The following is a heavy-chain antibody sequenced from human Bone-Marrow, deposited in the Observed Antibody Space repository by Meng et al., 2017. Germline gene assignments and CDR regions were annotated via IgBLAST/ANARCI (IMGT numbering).Heavy chain of an antibody. D-gene: IGHD2-15*01. Sequence: SQTRSLTGAVSGYSISSGYYWGWIRQPPGKGLEWIGSIYHSGSTYYNPSLKSRVTISVDTSKNQFSLKLSSVTAADTAVYYCAREGGSCSGGSCYFQFTSPGIDYWGQGTLVTVSS. CDR1: GYSISSGYY. V-gene: IGHV4-38-2*02. CDR2: IYHSGST. J-gene: IGHJ4*02. CDR3: AREGGSCSGGSCYFQFTSPGIDY.